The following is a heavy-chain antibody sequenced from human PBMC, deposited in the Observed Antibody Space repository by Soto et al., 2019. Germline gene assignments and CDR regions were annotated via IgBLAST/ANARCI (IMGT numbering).Heavy chain of an antibody. V-gene: IGHV4-59*01. J-gene: IGHJ5*02. CDR1: GGSISSYY. Sequence: QVQLQESGPGLVKPSETLSLTCTVAGGSISSYYWSWIRQPPGKGLEWIGYIYYSGSTNYNPSLKSRVTMSEDTSNNQSSLKLSSVTAADTAVYYCARSRSWFDPWGQGTLVTVSS. CDR3: ARSRSWFDP. CDR2: IYYSGST.